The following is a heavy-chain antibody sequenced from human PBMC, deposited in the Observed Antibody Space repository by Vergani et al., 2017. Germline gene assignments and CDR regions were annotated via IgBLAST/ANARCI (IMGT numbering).Heavy chain of an antibody. CDR3: ARVGTVESWFDP. CDR1: GGTFSSYT. V-gene: IGHV1-69*02. D-gene: IGHD4-17*01. CDR2: IIPILGIA. J-gene: IGHJ5*02. Sequence: QVQLVQSGAEVKKPGSSVKVSCKASGGTFSSYTICWVRQAPGQGLEWMGRIIPILGIANYAQKFQGRVTITADKSTSTAYMELSSLRSEDTAVYYCARVGTVESWFDPWGQGTLVTVSS.